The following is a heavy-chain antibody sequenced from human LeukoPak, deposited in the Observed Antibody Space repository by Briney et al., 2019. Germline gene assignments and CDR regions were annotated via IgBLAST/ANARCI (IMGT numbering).Heavy chain of an antibody. Sequence: SETLSLTCVVYGGSFSNYYWSWIRQSPGKGLGWIGEINQSGTTKYNPSLESRATMSMDTSKNQFSLKLTSVTAADTAVYYCARENWHFDLWGRGTLVTVSS. V-gene: IGHV4-34*01. CDR3: ARENWHFDL. CDR1: GGSFSNYY. J-gene: IGHJ2*01. CDR2: INQSGTT.